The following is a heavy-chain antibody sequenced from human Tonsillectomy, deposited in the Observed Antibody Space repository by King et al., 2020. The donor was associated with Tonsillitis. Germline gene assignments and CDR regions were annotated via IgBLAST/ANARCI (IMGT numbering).Heavy chain of an antibody. J-gene: IGHJ4*02. Sequence: QLQESGPVLVKPSETLSLNCTVSGGSVSNYYWSWIRQPPCQGLDGIGNISYSGSTNYNPSLKSLVTISSDTSKNQFSLNLSPVTAADTAVYYCAGDHDTSAYASFDYWGQGTLVTVSS. CDR2: ISYSGST. D-gene: IGHD3-22*01. V-gene: IGHV4-59*02. CDR3: AGDHDTSAYASFDY. CDR1: GGSVSNYY.